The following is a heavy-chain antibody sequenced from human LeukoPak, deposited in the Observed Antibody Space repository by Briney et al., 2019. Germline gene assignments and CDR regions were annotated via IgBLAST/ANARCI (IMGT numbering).Heavy chain of an antibody. CDR1: GYTFTNYY. CDR2: INLGDGTT. CDR3: AREGSGWYGNFDY. V-gene: IGHV1-46*01. D-gene: IGHD6-19*01. Sequence: ASVKVSCKTSGYTFTNYYMHWVRQAPGQGLEWMGIINLGDGTTSYAQKFQGRVTMTRDTSISTAYMEVSRLRSDDTAVYYCAREGSGWYGNFDYWGQGTLVTVSS. J-gene: IGHJ4*02.